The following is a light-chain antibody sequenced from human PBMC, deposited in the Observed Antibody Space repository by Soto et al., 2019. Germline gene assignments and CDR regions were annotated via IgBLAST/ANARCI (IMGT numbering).Light chain of an antibody. V-gene: IGKV1-5*03. CDR2: KAS. CDR3: QQYDTYWT. CDR1: ESISNW. J-gene: IGKJ1*01. Sequence: DIQITHSPSTLSASVGDRVIITCRASESISNWLAWYQQKPGKAPNLLIYKASSLKSGVPLRFSGSGSGTEFTLTINSLQPDDFATYYCQQYDTYWTFGQGTKVDIK.